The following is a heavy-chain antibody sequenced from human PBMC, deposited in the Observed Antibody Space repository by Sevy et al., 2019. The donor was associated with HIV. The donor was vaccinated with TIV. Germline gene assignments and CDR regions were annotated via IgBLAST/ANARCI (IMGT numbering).Heavy chain of an antibody. J-gene: IGHJ4*02. CDR1: GFTFGGYM. CDR2: ISRTGGTP. D-gene: IGHD3-10*01. V-gene: IGHV3-23*01. Sequence: GGSLRLSCAGSGFTFGGYMMNWVRQAPGRGLEWVARISRTGGTPEYVDSAKGRFTISRENSKNTVYLQLKDVRAEDTALYFCVKEGRDDFNPYLDFWGQGILVTVSS. CDR3: VKEGRDDFNPYLDF.